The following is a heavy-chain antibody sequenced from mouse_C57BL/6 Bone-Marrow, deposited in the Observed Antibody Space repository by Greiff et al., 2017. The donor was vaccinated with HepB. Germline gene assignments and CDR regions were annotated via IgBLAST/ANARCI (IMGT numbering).Heavy chain of an antibody. CDR1: GYTFTSYW. D-gene: IGHD2-4*01. CDR3: ARSIYYDYPRFAY. CDR2: IHPNSGST. Sequence: VQLQQPGAELVKPGASVKLSCKASGYTFTSYWMHWVKQRPGQGLEWIGMIHPNSGSTNYNEKFKSKATLTVDKSSSTAYMQLSSLTSEDSAVYDCARSIYYDYPRFAYGDRGTVITVTA. J-gene: IGHJ3*01. V-gene: IGHV1-64*01.